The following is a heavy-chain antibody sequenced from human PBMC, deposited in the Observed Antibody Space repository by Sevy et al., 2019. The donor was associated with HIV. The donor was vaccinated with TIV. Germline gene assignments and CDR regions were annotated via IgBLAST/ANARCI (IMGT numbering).Heavy chain of an antibody. J-gene: IGHJ4*02. CDR2: IWLTGAT. V-gene: IGHV3-53*01. D-gene: IGHD3-3*01. CDR3: ARGKHVSDYYGGFDY. CDR1: GVTVSSNF. Sequence: GGSLRLSCTVSGVTVSSNFISWVRQSPGKGLEWVSVIWLTGATYYADSVKGRFTISRDNSKNTVYLDMSSLRADDTAVYFCARGKHVSDYYGGFDYWGQGTLVTVSS.